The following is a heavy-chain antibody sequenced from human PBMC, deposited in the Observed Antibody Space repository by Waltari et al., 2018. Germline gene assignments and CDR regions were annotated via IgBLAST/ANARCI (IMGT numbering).Heavy chain of an antibody. CDR1: GGTFSSYA. D-gene: IGHD1-1*01. CDR2: IIPIFGTA. J-gene: IGHJ6*03. CDR3: ARLTPLDRTGYYYYMDV. Sequence: QVQLVQSGAEVKKPGSSVKVSCKASGGTFSSYAISWVRQAPGQGLEWMGGIIPIFGTANYAQKFQGRVTITADESTSTAYMELSSLRSEDTAVYYCARLTPLDRTGYYYYMDVWGKGTTVTVSS. V-gene: IGHV1-69*01.